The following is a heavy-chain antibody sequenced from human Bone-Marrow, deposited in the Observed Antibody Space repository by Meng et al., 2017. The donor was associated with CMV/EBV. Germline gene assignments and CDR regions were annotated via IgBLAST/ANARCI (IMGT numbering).Heavy chain of an antibody. Sequence: SETLSLTCTVSGGSISSYYWSWIRQPPGKGLEWIGYIYYSGSTNYNPSLKSRVTISVDTSKNQFSLKLSSVTAADTAVYYCARETRIITIFGVVPYGMDVWGQGTTVTVSS. D-gene: IGHD3-3*01. CDR3: ARETRIITIFGVVPYGMDV. CDR1: GGSISSYY. V-gene: IGHV4-59*01. J-gene: IGHJ6*02. CDR2: IYYSGST.